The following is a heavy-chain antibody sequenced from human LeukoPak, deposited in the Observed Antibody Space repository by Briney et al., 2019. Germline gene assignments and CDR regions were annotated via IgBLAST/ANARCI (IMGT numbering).Heavy chain of an antibody. CDR2: IYYSGST. CDR3: ARETIPLRHCGGDCYLSWLDP. V-gene: IGHV4-59*01. Sequence: TSETLSLTCTVSGGSISSYYWSWIRQPPGKGLEWIGYIYYSGSTNYNPSLKSRVTISVDTSKNQFSLKLRSVTAADTAVYYCARETIPLRHCGGDCYLSWLDPWGQGTLVTVSS. CDR1: GGSISSYY. D-gene: IGHD2-21*02. J-gene: IGHJ5*02.